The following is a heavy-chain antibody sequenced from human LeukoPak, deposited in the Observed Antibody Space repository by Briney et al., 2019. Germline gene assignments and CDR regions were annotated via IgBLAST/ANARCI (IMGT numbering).Heavy chain of an antibody. CDR2: INPNSGGT. CDR1: GYTFTGYY. Sequence: ASVKVSCKASGYTFTGYYMHWVRQAPGQGLEGMGWINPNSGGTNYAQKFQGRVTMTRDTSISTAYMELSRLRSDDTAVYYRARRGGIYYDSSGYCDYWGQGTLVTVSS. D-gene: IGHD3-22*01. V-gene: IGHV1-2*02. CDR3: ARRGGIYYDSSGYCDY. J-gene: IGHJ4*02.